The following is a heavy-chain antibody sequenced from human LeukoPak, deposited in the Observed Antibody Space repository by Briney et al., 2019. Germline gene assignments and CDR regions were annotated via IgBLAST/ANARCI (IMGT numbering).Heavy chain of an antibody. CDR2: ISGSGDTT. D-gene: IGHD2/OR15-2a*01. Sequence: GGALRLSCAASGFTFSNYAINWVRQPPGKGLEWVSIISGSGDTTYYADSVKGRFTISRDNSRNTLYLQMSSLRVEDTAVYYCAKIPRVGTTSVPNFDSWGQGTLVTVSS. CDR3: AKIPRVGTTSVPNFDS. CDR1: GFTFSNYA. V-gene: IGHV3-23*01. J-gene: IGHJ4*02.